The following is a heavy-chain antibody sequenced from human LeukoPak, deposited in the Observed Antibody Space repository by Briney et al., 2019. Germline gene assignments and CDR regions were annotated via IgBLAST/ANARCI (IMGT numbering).Heavy chain of an antibody. V-gene: IGHV3-23*01. D-gene: IGHD4-23*01. CDR2: ISGSGTSS. Sequence: GGSLRLSCAASGFTFSNHAMSWVRQAPGKGLEWVSTISGSGTSSNYADSVKGRFTISRDNSKNTLYLQMNSLRAEDTAMYYCARGGGGNLDYWGQGTLVTVSS. CDR1: GFTFSNHA. J-gene: IGHJ4*02. CDR3: ARGGGGNLDY.